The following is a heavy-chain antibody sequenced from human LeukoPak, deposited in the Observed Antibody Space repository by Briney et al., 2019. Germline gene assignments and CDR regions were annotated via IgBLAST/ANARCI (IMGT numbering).Heavy chain of an antibody. CDR3: ATTLYYYDSSGYPNRDDAFDI. V-gene: IGHV4-59*08. Sequence: SETLSLTCTVSGGSISSYYWSWIRQPPGKGLEWIGYIYYSGSTNYNPSLKSRVTISEDTSKNQFSLKLSSVTAADTAVYYCATTLYYYDSSGYPNRDDAFDIWGQGTMVTVSS. CDR1: GGSISSYY. CDR2: IYYSGST. D-gene: IGHD3-22*01. J-gene: IGHJ3*02.